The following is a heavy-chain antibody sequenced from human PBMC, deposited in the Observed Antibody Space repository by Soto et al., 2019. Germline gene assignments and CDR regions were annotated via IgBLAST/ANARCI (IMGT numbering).Heavy chain of an antibody. CDR1: GFTFSSYA. J-gene: IGHJ6*02. CDR3: ARDLGSSYSKYYYYYYGMDV. V-gene: IGHV3-30-3*01. D-gene: IGHD3-10*01. Sequence: SLRLSCAASGFTFSSYAMHWVRQAPGKGLEWVAVISYDGSNKYYADSVKGRFTISRDNSKNTLYLQMNSLRAEDTAVYYCARDLGSSYSKYYYYYYGMDVWGQGTTVTVSS. CDR2: ISYDGSNK.